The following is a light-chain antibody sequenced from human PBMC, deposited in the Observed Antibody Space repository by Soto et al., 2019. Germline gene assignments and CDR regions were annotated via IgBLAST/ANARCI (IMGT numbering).Light chain of an antibody. Sequence: QSVLTQPPSASGTPGQRVTISCSGSSSNIGSNTVNWYQQLPGTAPKLLIYSNNQRPSGVPARFSGSKSCTSASLAISGLQSEDEADYYCAAWDDSLNGVVFGGGTKVTVL. CDR2: SNN. CDR3: AAWDDSLNGVV. CDR1: SSNIGSNT. J-gene: IGLJ2*01. V-gene: IGLV1-44*01.